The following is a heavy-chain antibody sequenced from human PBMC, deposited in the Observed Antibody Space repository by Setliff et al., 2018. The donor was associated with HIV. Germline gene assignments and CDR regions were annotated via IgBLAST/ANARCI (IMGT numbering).Heavy chain of an antibody. CDR3: AANVIVASGNFFDY. CDR1: GFNFRGFE. V-gene: IGHV3-48*03. J-gene: IGHJ4*02. D-gene: IGHD1-26*01. CDR2: ITSTSGFM. Sequence: PGGSLRLSCAASGFNFRGFEMNWVRQAPGKGLEWISYITSTSGFMYYADSVTGRFTVSRDNAKNSLYLQMNSLRAEDTAVYYCAANVIVASGNFFDYWGRGTLVTVSS.